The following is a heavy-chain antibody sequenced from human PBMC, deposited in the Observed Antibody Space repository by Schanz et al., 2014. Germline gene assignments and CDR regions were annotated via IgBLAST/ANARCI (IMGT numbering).Heavy chain of an antibody. J-gene: IGHJ4*02. D-gene: IGHD3-22*01. CDR2: ISGSGGST. CDR3: ARVDSSGYFFDN. V-gene: IGHV3-23*01. Sequence: DVQLLESGGGLVQPGGSLRLSCAASGFTFTNYAMSWVRQAPGKGLEWVIVISGSGGSTYYADSVRGRFTMSRDNSKNTVHLQMSSLGVEDTAVYYCARVDSSGYFFDNWGQGTRVTGSS. CDR1: GFTFTNYA.